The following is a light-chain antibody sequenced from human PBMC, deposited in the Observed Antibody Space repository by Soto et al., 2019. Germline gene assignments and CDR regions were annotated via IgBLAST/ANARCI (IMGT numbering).Light chain of an antibody. Sequence: DIQMTQSPSSLSASVGDSVTVTCRASQPIGTSLHWYQQRAGKAPKVLISSASRLQSGVSSRFSGSGSGTHFTLTISSLRPDDSATYYCLQGYNTFWTFGQGTKVDIK. CDR3: LQGYNTFWT. CDR2: SAS. V-gene: IGKV1-39*01. J-gene: IGKJ1*01. CDR1: QPIGTS.